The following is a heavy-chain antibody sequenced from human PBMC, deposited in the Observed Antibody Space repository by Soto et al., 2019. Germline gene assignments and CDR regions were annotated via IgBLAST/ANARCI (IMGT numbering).Heavy chain of an antibody. CDR1: GFSFSRNS. V-gene: IGHV3-21*01. CDR2: ISSGSAYI. CDR3: ARDTLRGDFDY. J-gene: IGHJ4*02. D-gene: IGHD3-16*01. Sequence: VGSLRLSCAVSGFSFSRNSMHWVRQAPGKGLEWVSSISSGSAYIFYADSVKGRFTISRDNAKNSLYLQMNSLRAEDTAVYYCARDTLRGDFDYWGQGTLVTVSS.